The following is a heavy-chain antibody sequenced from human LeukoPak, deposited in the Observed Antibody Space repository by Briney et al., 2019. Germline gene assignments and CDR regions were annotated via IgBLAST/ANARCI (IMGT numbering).Heavy chain of an antibody. Sequence: GGSLRLSCAASGFTFDDYAMHWVRQAPGKGLEWVSGITWNSGSIAYADSVKGRFTISRDNAKNSLYLQMNSLRAEDTALYYCAKDINYDSSGYYRGWGQGTLVTVSS. V-gene: IGHV3-9*01. CDR1: GFTFDDYA. D-gene: IGHD3-22*01. J-gene: IGHJ4*02. CDR2: ITWNSGSI. CDR3: AKDINYDSSGYYRG.